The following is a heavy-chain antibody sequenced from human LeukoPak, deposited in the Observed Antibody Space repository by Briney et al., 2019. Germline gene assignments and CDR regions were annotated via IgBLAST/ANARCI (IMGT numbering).Heavy chain of an antibody. CDR2: IYGDDET. Sequence: GGSLRLSCAASGFTITTNYMNWVLQAPGKGLEWVSVIYGDDETNYADSVKGRFTISRDNSKNTLYLQMNSLRAEDTAVYYCAKDSYDSSGWSPPKRPVFDYWGQGTLVTVSS. D-gene: IGHD3-22*01. V-gene: IGHV3-53*01. CDR3: AKDSYDSSGWSPPKRPVFDY. J-gene: IGHJ4*02. CDR1: GFTITTNY.